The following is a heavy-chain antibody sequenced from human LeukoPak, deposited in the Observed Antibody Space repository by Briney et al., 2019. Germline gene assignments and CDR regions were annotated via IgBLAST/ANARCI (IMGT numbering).Heavy chain of an antibody. J-gene: IGHJ4*02. Sequence: GGSLRLSCAASGFTFSSYGMHWVRQAPGKGLEWVAVISYDGSNKYYADSVKGRFTISRDNSKNTVYLQMNSLRAEDTAVYYCARGFRNFDYWGQGTLVTVSS. CDR1: GFTFSSYG. CDR3: ARGFRNFDY. V-gene: IGHV3-30*03. CDR2: ISYDGSNK.